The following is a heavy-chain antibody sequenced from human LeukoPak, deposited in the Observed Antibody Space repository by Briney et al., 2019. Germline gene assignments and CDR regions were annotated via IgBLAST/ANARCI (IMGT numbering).Heavy chain of an antibody. CDR1: GGSISTSNYY. CDR2: IYYSGST. J-gene: IGHJ5*02. D-gene: IGHD6-13*01. V-gene: IGHV4-39*07. CDR3: ARARWAANNWFDP. Sequence: SETLSLTCTVSGGSISTSNYYWGWIRQPPGKGLEWIGSIYYSGSTYYNPSLKSRVTISVDTSKNQFSLKLSSVTAADTAVYYCARARWAANNWFDPWGQGTLVTVSS.